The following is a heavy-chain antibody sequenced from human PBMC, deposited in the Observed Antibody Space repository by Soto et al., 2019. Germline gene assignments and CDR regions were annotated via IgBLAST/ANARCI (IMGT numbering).Heavy chain of an antibody. Sequence: PSETLSLTCTVSGGSISSGGYYFICIRQHPWNGLELIGDIYYSGSTYYNPSLKSRVTMSVDTSKNQFSLRLSSVTAAYTAVYYCARAELVGATDYWGQGTLVTVSS. J-gene: IGHJ4*02. V-gene: IGHV4-31*03. D-gene: IGHD1-26*01. CDR2: IYYSGST. CDR1: GGSISSGGYY. CDR3: ARAELVGATDY.